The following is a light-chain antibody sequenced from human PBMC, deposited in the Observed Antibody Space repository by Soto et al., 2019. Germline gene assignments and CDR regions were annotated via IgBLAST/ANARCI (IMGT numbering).Light chain of an antibody. J-gene: IGKJ5*01. CDR2: DAS. CDR1: QSVSSH. V-gene: IGKV3-11*01. Sequence: EIVLPQSPVTLSLSPGGRDTVSCRASQSVSSHLAWYQQKRGQAPRLLIYDASSRASGIPARFSGSGSGTDFNLTISSLETEDFAVYYCQQGGNWPLTFGQGTQVEIK. CDR3: QQGGNWPLT.